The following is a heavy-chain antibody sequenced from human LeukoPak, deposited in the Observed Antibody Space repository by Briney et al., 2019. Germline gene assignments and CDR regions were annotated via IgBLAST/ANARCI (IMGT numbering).Heavy chain of an antibody. V-gene: IGHV1-18*01. CDR3: ARGPNVDTAMVIDY. J-gene: IGHJ4*02. CDR1: GYTFTSYG. Sequence: ASVKVSCKASGYTFTSYGISWVRQAPGQGLEWMGWISAYNGNTNYAQKLQGRVPMTTDTSTSIAYMELRSLRSDDTAVYYCARGPNVDTAMVIDYWGQGTLVTVSS. CDR2: ISAYNGNT. D-gene: IGHD5-18*01.